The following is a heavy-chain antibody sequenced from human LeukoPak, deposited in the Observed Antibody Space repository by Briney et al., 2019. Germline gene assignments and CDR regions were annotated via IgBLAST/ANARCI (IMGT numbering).Heavy chain of an antibody. J-gene: IGHJ4*02. CDR1: GFTFSSYA. CDR3: GRGGGVVPAAFQYYLVPGVSYYFDY. Sequence: PGRSLRLSCAASGFTFSSYAMHWVRQAPGKGLEWVAVISYDGSNKYYADSVKGRFTISRDNSKNTLYLQMNSLRAEDTAGYYCGRGGGVVPAAFQYYLVPGVSYYFDYGGKGPLVTVPS. V-gene: IGHV3-30-3*01. D-gene: IGHD2-2*01. CDR2: ISYDGSNK.